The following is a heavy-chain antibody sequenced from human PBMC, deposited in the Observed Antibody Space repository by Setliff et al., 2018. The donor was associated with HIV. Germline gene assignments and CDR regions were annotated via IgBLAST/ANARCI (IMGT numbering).Heavy chain of an antibody. J-gene: IGHJ4*02. V-gene: IGHV4-59*11. Sequence: SETLSLTCTVSGGSISSHYWSWVRQTPGKGLEWIGSISYSGSTNHNPSLKSRVTISIDKSRNQFSLKLSSVTAADTAVYYCARDLAWPGYFDYWGQGTLVTVSS. D-gene: IGHD3-10*01. CDR3: ARDLAWPGYFDY. CDR2: ISYSGST. CDR1: GGSISSHY.